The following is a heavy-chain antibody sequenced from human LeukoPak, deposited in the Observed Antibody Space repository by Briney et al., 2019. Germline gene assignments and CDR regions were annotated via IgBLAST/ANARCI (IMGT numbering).Heavy chain of an antibody. J-gene: IGHJ1*01. V-gene: IGHV3-74*01. CDR3: ARVSGLGMNEYYQH. D-gene: IGHD3-10*01. CDR2: INNDGSDT. CDR1: GLSFADSW. Sequence: GGSLRLSCAASGLSFADSWMHWVRQAPGKGLVWVSRINNDGSDTRYADSVRGRFTISRDNAKNTLHLQMNSLRAEDTAVYYCARVSGLGMNEYYQHWGQGTLVTVPS.